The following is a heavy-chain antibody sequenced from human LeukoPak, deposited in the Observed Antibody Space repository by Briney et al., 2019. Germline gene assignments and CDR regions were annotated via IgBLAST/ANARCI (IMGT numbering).Heavy chain of an antibody. CDR3: AADKERITMVRGAEIRYGMDV. CDR2: IIPILGIA. D-gene: IGHD3-10*01. V-gene: IGHV1-69*04. CDR1: GGTFSSYA. Sequence: SVKVSCKASGGTFSSYAISWVRQAPGQGLEWMGRIIPILGIANYAQKFQGRVTITADKSTSTAYMELSSLRSEDTAVYYCAADKERITMVRGAEIRYGMDVWGQGTTVTVSS. J-gene: IGHJ6*02.